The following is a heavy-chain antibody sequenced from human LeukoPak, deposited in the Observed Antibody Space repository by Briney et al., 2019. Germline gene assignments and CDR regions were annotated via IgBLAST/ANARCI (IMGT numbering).Heavy chain of an antibody. CDR2: ISYDGSNK. J-gene: IGHJ4*02. D-gene: IGHD3-22*01. CDR3: AKGFYYYDSSGPVEY. CDR1: GFTFSSYG. V-gene: IGHV3-30*18. Sequence: GGSLRLSCAASGFTFSSYGMHWVRQAPGKGLEWVAVISYDGSNKYYADSVKGRFTISRDNSKNTLYLQMNSLRAEDTAVYYCAKGFYYYDSSGPVEYWGQGTLVTVSS.